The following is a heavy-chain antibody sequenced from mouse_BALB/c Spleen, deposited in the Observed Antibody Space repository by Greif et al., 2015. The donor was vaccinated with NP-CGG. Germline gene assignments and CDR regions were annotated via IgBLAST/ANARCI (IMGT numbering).Heavy chain of an antibody. CDR1: GFTFSSFG. Sequence: EVKLQESGGGLVQPGGSRKLSCAASGFTFSSFGMHWVRQAPEKGLEWVAYISSGSSTIYYADTVKGRFTISRDNPKNTLFLQMTSLRSEDTAMYYCARDGYDDGFAYWGQGTLVTVSA. CDR3: ARDGYDDGFAY. D-gene: IGHD2-2*01. V-gene: IGHV5-17*02. CDR2: ISSGSSTI. J-gene: IGHJ3*01.